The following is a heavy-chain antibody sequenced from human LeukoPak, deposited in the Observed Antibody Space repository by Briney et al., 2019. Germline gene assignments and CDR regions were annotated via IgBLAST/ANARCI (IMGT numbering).Heavy chain of an antibody. J-gene: IGHJ4*02. CDR3: ATRSSHTSSWYVYLFWDY. CDR2: INQDGSEK. V-gene: IGHV3-7*01. CDR1: GFTFSDYW. Sequence: TGGSLRLSCAASGFTFSDYWMTWVRQAPGKGLEWVANINQDGSEKSYVDSVKGRFTISRDNAKNSLYLQMNSLRAEDTAVYYCATRSSHTSSWYVYLFWDYWCQGALVTVSS. D-gene: IGHD6-13*01.